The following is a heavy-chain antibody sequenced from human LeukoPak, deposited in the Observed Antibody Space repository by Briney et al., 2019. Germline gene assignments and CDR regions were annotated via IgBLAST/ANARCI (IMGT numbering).Heavy chain of an antibody. V-gene: IGHV3-48*03. J-gene: IGHJ6*04. CDR1: GFTFSTYA. CDR2: ISSSGSTI. Sequence: GGSLRLSCAASGFTFSTYAMTWVRQAPGKGLEWVSYISSSGSTIYYADSVKGRFTISRDNAKNSLYLQMNSLRAEGTAVYYCAELGITMIGGVWGKGTTVTISS. D-gene: IGHD3-10*02. CDR3: AELGITMIGGV.